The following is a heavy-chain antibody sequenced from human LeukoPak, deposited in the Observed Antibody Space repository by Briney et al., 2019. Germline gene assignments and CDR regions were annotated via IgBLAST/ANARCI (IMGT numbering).Heavy chain of an antibody. V-gene: IGHV3-66*01. CDR1: GFTVSSNY. D-gene: IGHD6-19*01. J-gene: IGHJ4*02. CDR3: AKNLVAGTAY. Sequence: GGSLRLSCAASGFTVSSNYMTWVRQAPGKGLEWVSVIYSGGSAYYADSVKGRFTVSRDNSKNTLYLQMNSLRVEDTAVYYCAKNLVAGTAYWGQGTWSPSPQ. CDR2: IYSGGSA.